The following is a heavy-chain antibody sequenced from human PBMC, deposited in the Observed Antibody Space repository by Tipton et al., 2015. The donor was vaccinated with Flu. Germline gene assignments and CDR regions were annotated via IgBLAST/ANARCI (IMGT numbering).Heavy chain of an antibody. V-gene: IGHV3-30-3*01. CDR2: ISYDGSNK. D-gene: IGHD2-21*02. CDR3: ARGSPNCGGDCLGY. CDR1: GFTFSSYA. Sequence: SLRLSCAASGFTFSSYAMHWVRQAPGKGLEWVVTISYDGSNKYYADSAKGRFTISREYFKNTLYLQMNSLRAEDTAVYHCARGSPNCGGDCLGYWGQGTLVPVSS. J-gene: IGHJ4*02.